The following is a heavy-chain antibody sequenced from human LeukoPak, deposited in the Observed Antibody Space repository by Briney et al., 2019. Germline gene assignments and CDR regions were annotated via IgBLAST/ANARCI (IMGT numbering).Heavy chain of an antibody. V-gene: IGHV3-23*01. D-gene: IGHD1-1*01. J-gene: IGHJ4*02. Sequence: GGSLRLSCAASGFTFSSFGMGWVRQAPGKGLEWVSAISGRGDLTYYADSVTGRFTISRDNSKNTLYLQMNSLRAEDTAIYYCAKDRPMTTPNYYFDNWGQGTLVTVSP. CDR3: AKDRPMTTPNYYFDN. CDR1: GFTFSSFG. CDR2: ISGRGDLT.